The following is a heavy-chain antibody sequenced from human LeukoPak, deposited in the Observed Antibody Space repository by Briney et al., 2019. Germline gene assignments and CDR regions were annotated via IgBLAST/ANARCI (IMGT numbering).Heavy chain of an antibody. CDR2: IKQDESEK. CDR1: GFTFTNYW. D-gene: IGHD5-24*01. V-gene: IGHV3-7*01. CDR3: ARDGYKDRYFDY. Sequence: GGSLRLSCTASGFTFTNYWMSWVRQAPGKGLEWVANIKQDESEKHYVDSLRGRFTISRDNAKNLVFLQMNSLRAEDTAVYYCARDGYKDRYFDYWGQGTLVTVSS. J-gene: IGHJ4*02.